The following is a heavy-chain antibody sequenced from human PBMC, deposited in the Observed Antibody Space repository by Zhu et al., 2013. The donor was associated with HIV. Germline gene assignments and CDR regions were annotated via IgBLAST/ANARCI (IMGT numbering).Heavy chain of an antibody. J-gene: IGHJ3*02. CDR1: GGTFSSYT. V-gene: IGHV1-69*01. Sequence: QVQLVQSGAEVKKPGSSVKVSCKASGGTFSSYTVSWVRRAPGQGLEWMGGIIPLFGTTKYAQKFQDRVTITADESTSTAYLELSSLRSEDTAVYYCARAPYDAFDIWGQGTMVTVSS. CDR2: IIPLFGTT. CDR3: ARAPYDAFDI.